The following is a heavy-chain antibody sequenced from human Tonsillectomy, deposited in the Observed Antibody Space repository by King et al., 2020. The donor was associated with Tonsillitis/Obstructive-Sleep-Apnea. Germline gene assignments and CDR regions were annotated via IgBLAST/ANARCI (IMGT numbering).Heavy chain of an antibody. CDR2: INHSGSS. D-gene: IGHD3-3*01. CDR3: ARSTMFGVVITPLYFDY. J-gene: IGHJ4*02. V-gene: IGHV4-34*01. Sequence: VQLQQWGAGLLKPSENLSLTCAVYGGSFSGYYWSWIRQPPGKGLEWIGEINHSGSSNYNPSLKSRVTISVDTSKNQFSLNLSSVTAADTAVYYCARSTMFGVVITPLYFDYWGQGTLVTVSS. CDR1: GGSFSGYY.